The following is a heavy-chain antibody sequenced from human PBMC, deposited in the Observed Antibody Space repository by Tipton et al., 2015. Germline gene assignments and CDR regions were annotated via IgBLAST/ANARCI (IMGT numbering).Heavy chain of an antibody. D-gene: IGHD3-16*01. CDR2: IKGDGCIS. CDR3: SRSFGWGYDP. CDR1: GFTLSLYW. Sequence: SLRLSCSASGFTLSLYWMHWVRHVPGKGLSWVSRIKGDGCISDHADSVKGRFTISRDNAANTLYLQMDNLRVEDTGVYHCSRSFGWGYDPWGQGTLVTVSS. J-gene: IGHJ5*02. V-gene: IGHV3-74*01.